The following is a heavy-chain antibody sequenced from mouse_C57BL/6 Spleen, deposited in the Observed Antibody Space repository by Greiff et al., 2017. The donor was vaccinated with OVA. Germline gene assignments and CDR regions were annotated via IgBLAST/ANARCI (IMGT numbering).Heavy chain of an antibody. D-gene: IGHD3-3*01. V-gene: IGHV1-26*01. CDR1: GYTFTDYY. CDR2: INPNNGGT. J-gene: IGHJ2*01. Sequence: EVQLQQSGPELVKPGASVKISCKASGYTFTDYYMNWVKQSHGKSLEWIGDINPNNGGTSYNQKFKGKATLTVDKSSSTAYMELRSLTSEDSAVYYCARGTGEIFDYWGQGTTLTVSS. CDR3: ARGTGEIFDY.